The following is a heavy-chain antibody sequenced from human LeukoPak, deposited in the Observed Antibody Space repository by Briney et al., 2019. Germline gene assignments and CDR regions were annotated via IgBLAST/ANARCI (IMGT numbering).Heavy chain of an antibody. J-gene: IGHJ3*02. Sequence: ASVKVSCKASGGTFSSYAISWVRQAPGQGLEWMGRIIPILGIANYAQKFQGRVTITADKSTSTAYMELSSLRSEDTAVYYCARDGDTYYYDSSGPRGAFDIWGQGTMVTVSS. V-gene: IGHV1-69*04. CDR1: GGTFSSYA. CDR3: ARDGDTYYYDSSGPRGAFDI. CDR2: IIPILGIA. D-gene: IGHD3-22*01.